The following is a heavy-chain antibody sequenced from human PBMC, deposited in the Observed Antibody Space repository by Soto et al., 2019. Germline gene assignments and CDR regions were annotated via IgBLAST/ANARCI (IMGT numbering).Heavy chain of an antibody. D-gene: IGHD6-19*01. Sequence: EVQLVESGGGLVQPGGSRRLSGAASGSSWSAYGMNGVRQAPGKGLEWVAIIKQDGSDRYYVDSVKGRFTISRDNAKNSLYLQMSSLRVEDTALYYCARGRGWLHDYWGQGTLVTVSS. V-gene: IGHV3-7*01. J-gene: IGHJ4*02. CDR3: ARGRGWLHDY. CDR1: GSSWSAYG. CDR2: IKQDGSDR.